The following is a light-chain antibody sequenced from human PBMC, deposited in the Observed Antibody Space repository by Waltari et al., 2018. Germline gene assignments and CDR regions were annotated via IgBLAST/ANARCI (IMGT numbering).Light chain of an antibody. V-gene: IGKV1-39*01. J-gene: IGKJ2*01. Sequence: DVQMTQSPPSLSASVGDRVTITCRASQSISGQLNWYQHKPGKGPNLLIYAASRLQNGVPSRFSGTRSGTDFSLTISSLQPEDFATYYCQQSYTLPYTCGQGTKLEI. CDR3: QQSYTLPYT. CDR1: QSISGQ. CDR2: AAS.